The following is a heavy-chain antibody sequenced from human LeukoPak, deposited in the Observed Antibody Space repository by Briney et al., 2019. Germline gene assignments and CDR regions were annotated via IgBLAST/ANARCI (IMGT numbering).Heavy chain of an antibody. CDR1: GGSISSGDYY. CDR2: IYYSGST. V-gene: IGHV4-30-4*01. Sequence: PSQTLSLTCTVSGGSISSGDYYWSWIRQPPGKGLEWIGYIYYSGSTYYNPSLKSRVTISVDTSKNQFSLKLSSVTAADTAVYYCASIASQAGKVGFDYWGQGTLVTVSS. J-gene: IGHJ4*02. CDR3: ASIASQAGKVGFDY. D-gene: IGHD1-26*01.